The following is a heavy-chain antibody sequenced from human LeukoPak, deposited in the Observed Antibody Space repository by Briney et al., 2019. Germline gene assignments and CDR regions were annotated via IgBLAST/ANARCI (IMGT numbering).Heavy chain of an antibody. CDR3: ASINYYDSSGYTSYYFDY. CDR2: IYPGDSDT. V-gene: IGHV5-51*01. J-gene: IGHJ4*02. D-gene: IGHD3-22*01. Sequence: GESLKISCKGSGYSFTSYWIGWVRQMPGKGLEWMGIIYPGDSDTRYSPSFQGQVTISADKSISTAYLQWSSLKASDTAMYYRASINYYDSSGYTSYYFDYWGQGTLVTVSS. CDR1: GYSFTSYW.